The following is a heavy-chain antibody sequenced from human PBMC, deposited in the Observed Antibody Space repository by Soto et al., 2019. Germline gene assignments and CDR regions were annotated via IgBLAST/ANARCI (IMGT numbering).Heavy chain of an antibody. Sequence: PSETLSLTCAVYGGSFSGYYWSWIRQPPGKGLEWIGEINHSGSTNYNPSLKSRVTISVDTSKNQFSLKLSSVTAADTAVYYCARRGESYFNSRFDPWGQGTLVTVSS. V-gene: IGHV4-34*01. J-gene: IGHJ5*02. D-gene: IGHD1-26*01. CDR3: ARRGESYFNSRFDP. CDR1: GGSFSGYY. CDR2: INHSGST.